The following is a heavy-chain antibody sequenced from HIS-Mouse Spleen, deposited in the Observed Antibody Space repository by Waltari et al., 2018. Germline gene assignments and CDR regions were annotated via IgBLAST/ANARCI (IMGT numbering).Heavy chain of an antibody. Sequence: QVQLQESGPGLVKPSETLSLTCTVSGGSISSYYWSWIRQPPGKGLEWIGYIYYSGSTTYHPSLKSRVTISVDTSKNQFSLKLSSVTAADTAVYYCARVHSSSWYYFDYWGQGTLVTVSS. CDR2: IYYSGST. J-gene: IGHJ4*02. D-gene: IGHD6-13*01. CDR1: GGSISSYY. CDR3: ARVHSSSWYYFDY. V-gene: IGHV4-59*08.